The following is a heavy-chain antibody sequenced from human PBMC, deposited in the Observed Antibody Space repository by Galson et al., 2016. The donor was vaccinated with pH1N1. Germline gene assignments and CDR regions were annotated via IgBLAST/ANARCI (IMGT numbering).Heavy chain of an antibody. J-gene: IGHJ4*02. CDR3: ATGPSPDY. CDR1: ASNFTSYW. Sequence: QSGAEVKEPGESLTISCKGSASNFTSYWISWVRQMPGKGLEWMGRINPRDSYTAYSPSFQGPFTISTDESISTAYLKWSTLKASDTAIYYCATGPSPDYWGQGTLVIVSS. CDR2: INPRDSYT. V-gene: IGHV5-10-1*01.